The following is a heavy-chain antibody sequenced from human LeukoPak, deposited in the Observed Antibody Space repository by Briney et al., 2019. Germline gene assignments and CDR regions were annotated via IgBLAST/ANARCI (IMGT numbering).Heavy chain of an antibody. Sequence: GGSLRLSCAASGFTFSTYGMHWVRQAPGKGLEWVAFIRYDGGNKYYADSVKGRFTISRDNSKNTLYLQMNSLRAEDTAVYYCARLATHGDFWGQGTLVTVSS. CDR1: GFTFSTYG. CDR2: IRYDGGNK. D-gene: IGHD5-24*01. CDR3: ARLATHGDF. J-gene: IGHJ4*02. V-gene: IGHV3-30*02.